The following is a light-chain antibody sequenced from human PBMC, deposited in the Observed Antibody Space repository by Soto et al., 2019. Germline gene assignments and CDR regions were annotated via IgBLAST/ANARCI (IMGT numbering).Light chain of an antibody. V-gene: IGKV1-9*01. CDR3: QQLNTYPVT. Sequence: IQLTQSPSSLSASVGDSFTITCRASQGISRYLSWYQQKPGRAPKLLISAASTLQSGVPATFSGSGSGTDFPLIITSLQPEDFATYYCQQLNTYPVTFGGGTKVEIK. CDR1: QGISRY. J-gene: IGKJ4*01. CDR2: AAS.